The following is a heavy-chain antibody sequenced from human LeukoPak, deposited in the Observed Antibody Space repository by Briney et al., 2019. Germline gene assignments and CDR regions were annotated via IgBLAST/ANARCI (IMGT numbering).Heavy chain of an antibody. D-gene: IGHD6-19*01. Sequence: PVGSLRLSCAASGFTVSSNYMSWVRQAPGKGLEWVSVIYSGGSTYYADSVKGRFTISRDNSKNTLYLQMNSLRAEDTAVYYCARELQYSSGWGRAGGYFDYWGQGTLVTVSS. CDR3: ARELQYSSGWGRAGGYFDY. J-gene: IGHJ4*02. V-gene: IGHV3-53*01. CDR1: GFTVSSNY. CDR2: IYSGGST.